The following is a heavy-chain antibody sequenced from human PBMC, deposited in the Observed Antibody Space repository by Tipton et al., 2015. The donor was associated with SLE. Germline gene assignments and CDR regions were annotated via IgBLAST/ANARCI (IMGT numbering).Heavy chain of an antibody. Sequence: SLRLSCAASGFTFSSYAMHWVRQAPGKGLEWVAVISYDGSNKYYADSVKGRFTISRGNSKNTLYLQMNSLRAEDTAVYYCASLYDSSPDTEYFDLWGRGTLVTVSS. CDR1: GFTFSSYA. D-gene: IGHD3-22*01. CDR3: ASLYDSSPDTEYFDL. V-gene: IGHV3-30*04. CDR2: ISYDGSNK. J-gene: IGHJ2*01.